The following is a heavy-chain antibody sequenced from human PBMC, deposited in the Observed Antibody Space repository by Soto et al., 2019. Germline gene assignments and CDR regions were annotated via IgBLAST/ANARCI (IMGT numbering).Heavy chain of an antibody. J-gene: IGHJ5*02. CDR1: GYNVGDYY. CDR2: INPNNGGT. CDR3: AGSLLRGVNWFDP. V-gene: IGHV1-2*02. D-gene: IGHD3-10*01. Sequence: ASVKVSCKASGYNVGDYYINWVRRAPGQRLEWMGWINPNNGGTKYAQNFQDSVIMTRDTSISTVYMQLSSLTSDDTALYFCAGSLLRGVNWFDPWGQGTLVTVSS.